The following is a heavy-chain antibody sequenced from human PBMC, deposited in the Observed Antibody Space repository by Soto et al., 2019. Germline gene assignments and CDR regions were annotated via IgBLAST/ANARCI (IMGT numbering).Heavy chain of an antibody. CDR3: ARDTNSLDP. CDR1: NYSINSGFF. D-gene: IGHD1-26*01. V-gene: IGHV4-38-2*02. J-gene: IGHJ5*02. Sequence: SETLSLTCSVSNYSINSGFFWGWIRQPPGKGLEWIWSIFYTGDTYYNPSLKSRVAMSVDTSRNRFSLKLTSLTAADTAVYYCARDTNSLDPWGQGTLVTVSS. CDR2: IFYTGDT.